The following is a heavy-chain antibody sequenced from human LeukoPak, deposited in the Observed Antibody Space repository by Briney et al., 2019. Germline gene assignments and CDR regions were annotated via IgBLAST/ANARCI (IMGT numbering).Heavy chain of an antibody. D-gene: IGHD6-19*01. CDR3: ARVPPKQWLATGWFDP. CDR2: IYYSGST. Sequence: SETLSLTCTVSGGSISSSSYYWGWIRQPPGKGLEWIGSIYYSGSTYYNPSLKSRVTISVDTSKNQFSLKLSSVTAADTAVYYCARVPPKQWLATGWFDPWGQGTLVTVSS. CDR1: GGSISSSSYY. J-gene: IGHJ5*02. V-gene: IGHV4-39*07.